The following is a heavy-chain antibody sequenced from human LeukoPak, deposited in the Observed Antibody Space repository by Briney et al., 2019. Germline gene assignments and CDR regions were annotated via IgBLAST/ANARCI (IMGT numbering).Heavy chain of an antibody. D-gene: IGHD6-13*01. CDR2: ISSSSSYI. V-gene: IGHV3-21*01. CDR3: ARERGSSWYGGGDY. J-gene: IGHJ4*02. Sequence: GRSLRLSCAASGFTFSTYNMNWVRQAPGKGLEWVSSISSSSSYIYYADSVKGRFTISRDNAKNSLSLQMNSLRAEDTAVYYCARERGSSWYGGGDYWGQGTLVTVSS. CDR1: GFTFSTYN.